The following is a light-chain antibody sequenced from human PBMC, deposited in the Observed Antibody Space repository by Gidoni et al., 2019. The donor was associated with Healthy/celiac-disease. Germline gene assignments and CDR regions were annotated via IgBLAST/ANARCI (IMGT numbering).Light chain of an antibody. CDR2: AAS. CDR3: QQRYSTPPYT. V-gene: IGKV1-39*01. CDR1: QGSSSY. Sequence: IQMTQSPSSLPASVGDRITITCRASQGSSSYVKWYQHSGKAPKLLIYAASSLQSGVPARFSGSGSGTDFTLTISSLQPEDFATYYCQQRYSTPPYTFGQGTKLEIK. J-gene: IGKJ2*01.